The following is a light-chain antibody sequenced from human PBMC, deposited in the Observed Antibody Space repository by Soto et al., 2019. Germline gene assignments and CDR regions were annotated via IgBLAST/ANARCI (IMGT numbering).Light chain of an antibody. Sequence: DIPMTQSPSSLSASVGDRVTITCRESQSISSYLNWYQQKPGKAPKLLIYAASSLQSGVPSRFSGSGSGTDFTLTISSLQPEDFATYYCQQSYSTLYTFGQGTKLEIK. V-gene: IGKV1-39*01. CDR1: QSISSY. CDR3: QQSYSTLYT. J-gene: IGKJ2*01. CDR2: AAS.